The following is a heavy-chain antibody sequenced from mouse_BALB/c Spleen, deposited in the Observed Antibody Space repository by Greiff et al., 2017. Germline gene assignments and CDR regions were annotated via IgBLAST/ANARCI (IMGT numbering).Heavy chain of an antibody. D-gene: IGHD2-3*01. CDR3: ARFDGYQRYFDY. J-gene: IGHJ2*01. V-gene: IGHV1-87*01. CDR1: GYTFTSYW. Sequence: QVQLQQSGAELARPGASVKLSCKASGYTFTSYWMQWVKQRPGQGLEWIGAIYPGDGDTRYTQKFKGKATLTADKSSSTAYMQLSSSASEDSAVYYCARFDGYQRYFDYWGQGTTLTVSS. CDR2: IYPGDGDT.